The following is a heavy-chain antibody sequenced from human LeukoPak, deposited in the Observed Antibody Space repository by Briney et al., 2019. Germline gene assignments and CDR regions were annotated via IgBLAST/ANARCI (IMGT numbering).Heavy chain of an antibody. CDR2: INPSGGST. V-gene: IGHV1-46*01. CDR3: ARESAYCGGDCYSDY. J-gene: IGHJ4*02. D-gene: IGHD2-21*02. Sequence: GASVKVSCKASGYTFTSYYMHWVRQAPGQGLEWMGIINPSGGSTSYAQKFQGRVTMTRDTSTSAVYMELSSLRSEDTAVYYCARESAYCGGDCYSDYWGQGTLVTVSS. CDR1: GYTFTSYY.